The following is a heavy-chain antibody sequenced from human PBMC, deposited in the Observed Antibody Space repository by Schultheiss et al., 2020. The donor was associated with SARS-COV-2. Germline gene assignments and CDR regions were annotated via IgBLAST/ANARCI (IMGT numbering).Heavy chain of an antibody. CDR2: INPNSGGT. J-gene: IGHJ4*02. CDR3: ARDPRHYDFWSGYPGFDY. V-gene: IGHV1-2*02. D-gene: IGHD3-3*01. Sequence: GGSLRLSCKASGYTFTGYYMHWVRQAPGQGLEWMGWINPNSGGTNYAQKFQGRVTMTRDTSISTAYMELSRLRSDDTAVYYCARDPRHYDFWSGYPGFDYWGQGTLVTVSS. CDR1: GYTFTGYY.